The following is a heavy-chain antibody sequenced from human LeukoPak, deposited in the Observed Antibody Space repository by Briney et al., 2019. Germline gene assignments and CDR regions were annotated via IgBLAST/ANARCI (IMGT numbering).Heavy chain of an antibody. CDR1: GGSISSSTYF. D-gene: IGHD5-24*01. CDR3: ARESLTWLQSRTSWFDP. CDR2: IYYSGST. J-gene: IGHJ5*02. Sequence: SETLSLTCTVSGGSISSSTYFWGWIRQPPGKGLEWIGTIYYSGSTYYDPSLKSRVTISVDSSKNQFSLRLSSVTAADTAVYYCARESLTWLQSRTSWFDPWGQGTLVTVSS. V-gene: IGHV4-39*07.